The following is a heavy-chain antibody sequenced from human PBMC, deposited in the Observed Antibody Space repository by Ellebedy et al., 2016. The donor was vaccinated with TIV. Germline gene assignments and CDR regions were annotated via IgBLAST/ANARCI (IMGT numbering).Heavy chain of an antibody. V-gene: IGHV3-23*01. Sequence: PGGSLRLSCAASGFTFSNYDMSWVRQAPGKGLEWVSLISSDGRETYYTNSVKGRFTISRDNSKDTLFLQMNSLRVEDTAIYYCAKHWWTYGPDDYWGHGTLVTVSS. CDR2: ISSDGRET. CDR3: AKHWWTYGPDDY. D-gene: IGHD2-15*01. J-gene: IGHJ4*01. CDR1: GFTFSNYD.